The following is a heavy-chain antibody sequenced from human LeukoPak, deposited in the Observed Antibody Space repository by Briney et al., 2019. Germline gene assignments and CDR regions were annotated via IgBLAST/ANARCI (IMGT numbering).Heavy chain of an antibody. CDR2: IYYSGST. J-gene: IGHJ4*02. V-gene: IGHV4-39*01. CDR1: GGSISSSSYY. D-gene: IGHD3-10*01. Sequence: SETLPLTCTVSGGSISSSSYYWGWIRQPPGKGLEWIGSIYYSGSTYYNPSLKSRVTISVDTSKNQFSLKLSSVTAADTAVYYCARRRRITMVRGVTAPYYFDYWGQGTLVTVSS. CDR3: ARRRRITMVRGVTAPYYFDY.